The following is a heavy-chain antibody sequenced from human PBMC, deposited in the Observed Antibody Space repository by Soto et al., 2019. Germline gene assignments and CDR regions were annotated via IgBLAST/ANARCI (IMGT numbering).Heavy chain of an antibody. D-gene: IGHD2-2*01. V-gene: IGHV1-69*13. J-gene: IGHJ6*02. CDR3: ARGYCSSTSCYTRDPRAGTKKYEYYGMDV. Sequence: ASVKVSCKASGCTFSSYAISWVREAPGQGLEWMGGSIPIFGTANYAQKFQGRVTITADESTSTAYMELSSLRSEDTAVYYCARGYCSSTSCYTRDPRAGTKKYEYYGMDVRGQGNKATV. CDR1: GCTFSSYA. CDR2: SIPIFGTA.